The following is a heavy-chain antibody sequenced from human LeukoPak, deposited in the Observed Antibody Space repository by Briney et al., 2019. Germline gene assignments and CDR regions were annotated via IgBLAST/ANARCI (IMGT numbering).Heavy chain of an antibody. Sequence: TLSLTCTVSGDSVSRSSYYWGWIRQPPGKGLEWIGTIYYSETTYYNPSLKSRVTISVDSSKNQFSLKVTSVTATDTAVYYCARQGDSNGYSTLDYWGQGILVTVSS. V-gene: IGHV4-39*01. CDR1: GDSVSRSSYY. D-gene: IGHD3-22*01. J-gene: IGHJ4*02. CDR2: IYYSETT. CDR3: ARQGDSNGYSTLDY.